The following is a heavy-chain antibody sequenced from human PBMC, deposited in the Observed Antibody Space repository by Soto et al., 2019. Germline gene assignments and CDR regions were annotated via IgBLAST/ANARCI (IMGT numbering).Heavy chain of an antibody. CDR2: IIGADET. Sequence: EVLLLEPGGDWIQPGGSLRLSCAASGFSVTASNMNWARQAPGKGLEWVSVIIGADETYYAGSVRGRFTISRDNSKNTVYLQMDRLRTENTAIYYCARGGFDWGQGTLVTVSS. V-gene: IGHV3-53*01. CDR1: GFSVTASN. CDR3: ARGGFD. J-gene: IGHJ4*02.